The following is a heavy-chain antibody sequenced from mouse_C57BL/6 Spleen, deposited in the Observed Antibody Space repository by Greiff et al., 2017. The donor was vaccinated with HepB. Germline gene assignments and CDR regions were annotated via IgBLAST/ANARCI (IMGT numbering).Heavy chain of an antibody. D-gene: IGHD1-1*01. CDR1: GYTFTDYY. CDR2: INPNNGGT. J-gene: IGHJ1*03. V-gene: IGHV1-26*01. CDR3: ARPDGSSSDWYFDV. Sequence: EVQLQQSGPELVKPGASVKISCKASGYTFTDYYMNWVKQSHGKSLEWIGDINPNNGGTSYNQKFKGKATLTVDKSSSTAYMELRSLTSEDSAVYYCARPDGSSSDWYFDVWGTGTTVTVSS.